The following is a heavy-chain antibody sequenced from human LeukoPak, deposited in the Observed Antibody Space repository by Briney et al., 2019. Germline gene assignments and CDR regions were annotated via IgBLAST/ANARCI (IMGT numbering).Heavy chain of an antibody. CDR3: AKDQGDYYDSSGYYRIDAFDI. Sequence: GGSLRLSCAASGFTFSSYAMSWVRQAPGKGLERVSAISGSGGSTYYADSVKGRFTISRDNSKNTLYLQMNSLRAEDTAVYYCAKDQGDYYDSSGYYRIDAFDIWGQGTMVTVSS. D-gene: IGHD3-22*01. CDR2: ISGSGGST. V-gene: IGHV3-23*01. CDR1: GFTFSSYA. J-gene: IGHJ3*02.